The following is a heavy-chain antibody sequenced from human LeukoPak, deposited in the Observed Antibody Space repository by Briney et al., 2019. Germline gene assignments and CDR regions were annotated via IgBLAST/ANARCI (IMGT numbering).Heavy chain of an antibody. Sequence: GGSLRLSCAASGFTFSSYSMNWVRQAPGKGLEWVSYISSSSSTIYYADSVKGRFTISRDNAKNSLYLQMNSLRAEDTAVYYCARDHLGVSSSLEFDYWGQETLVTVSS. J-gene: IGHJ4*02. D-gene: IGHD6-6*01. CDR1: GFTFSSYS. V-gene: IGHV3-48*04. CDR3: ARDHLGVSSSLEFDY. CDR2: ISSSSSTI.